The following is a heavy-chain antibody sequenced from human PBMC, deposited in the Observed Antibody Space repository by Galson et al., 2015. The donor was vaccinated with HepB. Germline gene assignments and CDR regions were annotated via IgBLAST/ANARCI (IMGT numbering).Heavy chain of an antibody. J-gene: IGHJ5*02. CDR3: ARHVYDSSGYNWFDP. CDR1: GGSISSSSYY. V-gene: IGHV4-39*01. D-gene: IGHD3-22*01. Sequence: LSLTCTVSGGSISSSSYYWGWIRQPPGKGLEWIGSIYYSGSTYYNPSLKSRVTISVDTSKNQFSLKLSSVTAADTAVYYCARHVYDSSGYNWFDPWGQGTLVTVSP. CDR2: IYYSGST.